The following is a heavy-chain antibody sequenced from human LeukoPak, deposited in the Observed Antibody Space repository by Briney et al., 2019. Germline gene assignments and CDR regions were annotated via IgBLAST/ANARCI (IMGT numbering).Heavy chain of an antibody. J-gene: IGHJ4*02. D-gene: IGHD1-26*01. CDR2: IIPILGIA. CDR3: ARAIAPHSGSYLFY. CDR1: GGTFSSYT. Sequence: SVKVSCKASGGTFSSYTISWVRQAPGQGLEWMGRIIPILGIANYAQKFQGRVTITADKSTSTAYMELSSLRSEDTAVYYCARAIAPHSGSYLFYWGQGTLVTVSS. V-gene: IGHV1-69*02.